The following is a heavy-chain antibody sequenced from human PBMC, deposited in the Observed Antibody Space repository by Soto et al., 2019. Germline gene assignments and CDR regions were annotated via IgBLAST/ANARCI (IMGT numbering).Heavy chain of an antibody. CDR3: ARGKVPAARNWFDP. D-gene: IGHD2-2*01. J-gene: IGHJ5*02. CDR1: GFTFSSYA. Sequence: GGSLRLSCAASGFTFSSYAMHWVRQAPGKGLEWVAVISYDGSNKYYADSVKGRFTISRDNSKNTLYLQMNSLRAEDTAVYYCARGKVPAARNWFDPWGQGTLVTVS. CDR2: ISYDGSNK. V-gene: IGHV3-30-3*01.